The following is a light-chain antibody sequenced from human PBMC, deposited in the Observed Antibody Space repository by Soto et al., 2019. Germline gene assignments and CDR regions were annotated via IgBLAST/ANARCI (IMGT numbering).Light chain of an antibody. J-gene: IGLJ2*01. V-gene: IGLV4-60*03. CDR1: SGHSSYI. CDR2: LEGSGNY. Sequence: QSVLTQSSSASASLGSLVKLTCTLSSGHSSYIIAWHQQQPGKAPRYLMKLEGSGNYNKGSGVPDRFSGSSSGADRYLTISNLQSEDEADYYCDTWDSNTQVFGGGTKLTVL. CDR3: DTWDSNTQV.